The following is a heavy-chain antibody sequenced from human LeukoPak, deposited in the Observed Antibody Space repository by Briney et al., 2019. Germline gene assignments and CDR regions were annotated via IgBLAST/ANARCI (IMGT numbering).Heavy chain of an antibody. J-gene: IGHJ4*02. D-gene: IGHD6-13*01. CDR2: IYSVGST. Sequence: GGSLRPSCAASGFTVSSNYMSWVRQAPGKGLEWVSVIYSVGSTYYADYVKGRFTISRDNSKNTLYLQMNSLRAEDTAVYYCARGAGPFDYWGQGTLVTVSS. CDR1: GFTVSSNY. V-gene: IGHV3-53*01. CDR3: ARGAGPFDY.